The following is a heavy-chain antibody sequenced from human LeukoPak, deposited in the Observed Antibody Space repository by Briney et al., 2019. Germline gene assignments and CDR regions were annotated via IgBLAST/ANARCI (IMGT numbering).Heavy chain of an antibody. CDR1: GFTFSSYA. Sequence: PGGSLRLSCAASGFTFSSYAIHWVRPAPGTGLAWVASVSYDGSSKYYADSVKGRFTISRDNSKNTVYLQVNSLRPEDTAVYYCAREDEECSGGSCFRGLDYWGQGTLVTVAS. CDR2: VSYDGSSK. D-gene: IGHD2-15*01. V-gene: IGHV3-30-3*01. J-gene: IGHJ4*02. CDR3: AREDEECSGGSCFRGLDY.